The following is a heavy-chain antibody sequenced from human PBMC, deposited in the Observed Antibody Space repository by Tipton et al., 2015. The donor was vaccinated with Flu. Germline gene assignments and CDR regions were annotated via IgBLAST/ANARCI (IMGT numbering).Heavy chain of an antibody. D-gene: IGHD1-26*01. CDR1: GGPMTDAY. CDR3: ARRLISSGNYYSLDY. CDR2: IYYSGLT. J-gene: IGHJ4*02. Sequence: TLSLTCTVSGGPMTDAYWSWIRQPSGGGLEWLGYIYYSGLTNYNPSLKSRVTMSVDTSKNQFSLKLNSVTTADTAVYYCARRLISSGNYYSLDYWGQGTLVTVSS. V-gene: IGHV4-59*01.